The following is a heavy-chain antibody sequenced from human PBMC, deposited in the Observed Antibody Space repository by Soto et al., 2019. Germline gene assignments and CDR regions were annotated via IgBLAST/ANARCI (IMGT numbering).Heavy chain of an antibody. CDR1: GFTFRSYG. V-gene: IGHV3-30*18. Sequence: GGSLRLSCSASGFTFRSYGMHWVRQAPAKGLEWVAVISYDGSNKYYADSVKGRFTISRDNSKNTLYLQMNSLRAEDTAVYYCAKGGVGSTSNAFDIWGQGTMVTVSS. CDR3: AKGGVGSTSNAFDI. J-gene: IGHJ3*02. D-gene: IGHD1-26*01. CDR2: ISYDGSNK.